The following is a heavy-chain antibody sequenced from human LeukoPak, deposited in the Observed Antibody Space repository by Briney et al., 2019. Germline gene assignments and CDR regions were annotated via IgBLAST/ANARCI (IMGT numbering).Heavy chain of an antibody. D-gene: IGHD3-10*01. V-gene: IGHV4-34*01. CDR3: ARGLYGSGSSRRYYFDY. Sequence: SETLSLTCAVYDGSFSDYYWSWIRQAPGKGLEWIGEINHSGSSNYNPSLKSRVTISVDMSKNQFSLKLNFVTAADTAVYYCARGLYGSGSSRRYYFDYWGQGTLVTVSS. J-gene: IGHJ4*02. CDR2: INHSGSS. CDR1: DGSFSDYY.